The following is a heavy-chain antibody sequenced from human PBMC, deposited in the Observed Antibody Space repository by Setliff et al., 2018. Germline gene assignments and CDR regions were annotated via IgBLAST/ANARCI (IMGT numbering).Heavy chain of an antibody. CDR1: GYTFTNYA. D-gene: IGHD3-10*01. Sequence: ASVKVSCKASGYTFTNYAMTWMRQAPGQGLEYMGWTNTNTGNPIYAQGFTGRFVFSLDTPVSTAYLQISSLKSEDSAVYYCARGSRFGTIVYRGDYYMDVWGKGTTVTVSS. J-gene: IGHJ6*03. V-gene: IGHV7-4-1*02. CDR3: ARGSRFGTIVYRGDYYMDV. CDR2: TNTNTGNP.